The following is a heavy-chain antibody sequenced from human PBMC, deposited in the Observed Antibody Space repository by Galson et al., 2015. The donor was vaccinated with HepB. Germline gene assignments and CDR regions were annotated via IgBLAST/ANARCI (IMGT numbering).Heavy chain of an antibody. V-gene: IGHV4-59*01. J-gene: IGHJ4*02. CDR1: GFTFDDYA. CDR3: ARGEEPLVLGFAY. D-gene: IGHD6-6*01. CDR2: IYYSGNT. Sequence: LRLSCAASGFTFDDYAMHWVRQAPGKGLEWIGYIYYSGNTNYNPSLKSRVTISVDTSKNHFSLKLSSVTAADTAVYYCARGEEPLVLGFAYWGQGTLVTVSS.